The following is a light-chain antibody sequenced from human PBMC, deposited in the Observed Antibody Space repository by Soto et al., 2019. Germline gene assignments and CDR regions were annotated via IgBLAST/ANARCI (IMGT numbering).Light chain of an antibody. J-gene: IGKJ1*01. CDR1: QSVSSTY. CDR2: GAS. V-gene: IGKV3-20*01. Sequence: EIVLMQSPGTLSLSPGERATLSCRASQSVSSTYLAWYQQKPGQAPRLLISGASSRATGLPDRFSGTGSGTDFTLTISRLEPEDFAVYYCQQYVTSLVAVGQGTRVEIK. CDR3: QQYVTSLVA.